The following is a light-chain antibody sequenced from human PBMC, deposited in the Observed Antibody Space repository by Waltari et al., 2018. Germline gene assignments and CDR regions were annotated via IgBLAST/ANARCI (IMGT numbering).Light chain of an antibody. V-gene: IGLV1-40*01. J-gene: IGLJ3*02. CDR3: QSYDSSLSGSRV. CDR1: SSHTGADYD. CDR2: ANS. Sequence: QSVLTQPPSVSGAPGQRVTISCTGSSSHTGADYDVPWYQQLPGTAPKLPLYANSNRPSGVPDRFSGSKSGTSASLAITGLQAEDEADYYCQSYDSSLSGSRVFGGGTKLTVL.